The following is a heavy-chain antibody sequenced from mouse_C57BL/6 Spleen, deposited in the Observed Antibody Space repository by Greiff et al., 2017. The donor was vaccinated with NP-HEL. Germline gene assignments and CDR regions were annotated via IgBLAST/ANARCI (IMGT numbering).Heavy chain of an antibody. V-gene: IGHV5-6*02. CDR3: ARRGMITTGGWYVDV. CDR2: ISSGGSYT. D-gene: IGHD2-4*01. J-gene: IGHJ1*03. CDR1: GFTFSSYG. Sequence: DVMLVESGGDLVKPGGSLKLSCAASGFTFSSYGMSWVRQTPDKRLEWVATISSGGSYTYYPDSVKGRFTISRDNAKNTLYLQMSSLKSEDTAMYYCARRGMITTGGWYVDVWGTGTTVTVSS.